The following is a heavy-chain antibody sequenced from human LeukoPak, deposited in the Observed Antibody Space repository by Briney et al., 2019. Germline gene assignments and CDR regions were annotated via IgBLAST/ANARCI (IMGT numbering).Heavy chain of an antibody. Sequence: EGSLRLSCAASGFTFNNYAMNWVRQAPGKGLEWVSGISGFGGSTYYAPSVKGRLTISRDNFGNMLYLHLDSLRVEDTAIYYCARRSGSSWSSFDYWGQGALVTVSS. D-gene: IGHD6-13*01. CDR1: GFTFNNYA. CDR2: ISGFGGST. J-gene: IGHJ4*02. CDR3: ARRSGSSWSSFDY. V-gene: IGHV3-23*01.